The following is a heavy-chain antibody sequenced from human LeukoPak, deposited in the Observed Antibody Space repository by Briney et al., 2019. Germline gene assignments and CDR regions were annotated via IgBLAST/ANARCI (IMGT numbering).Heavy chain of an antibody. J-gene: IGHJ3*02. CDR1: GFTFSSYA. CDR3: AREIYCSGGSCGDAFDI. Sequence: GGSLRLSCAASGFTFSSYAMHWVRQAPGKGLEWVAVISYDGSNKYYADSVKGRFTISRDNSKNTLYLQMNSLRAEDTAVYYCAREIYCSGGSCGDAFDIWVQGTMVTVSS. CDR2: ISYDGSNK. V-gene: IGHV3-30-3*01. D-gene: IGHD2-15*01.